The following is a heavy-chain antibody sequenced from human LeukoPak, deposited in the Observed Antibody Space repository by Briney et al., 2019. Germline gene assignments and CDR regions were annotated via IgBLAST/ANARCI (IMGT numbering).Heavy chain of an antibody. CDR2: IFGADKNTT. CDR3: AKRNTMVRGGPCFDY. V-gene: IGHV3-23*01. Sequence: GGSLRLSCAASGFPFSSYAMNWVRQAPGKGLEWVSIIFGADKNTTYYADSVKGRFTVSRDNSKNTLDLQMTDLRPEDTAIYYCAKRNTMVRGGPCFDYWGQGILVAVSS. D-gene: IGHD3-10*01. CDR1: GFPFSSYA. J-gene: IGHJ4*02.